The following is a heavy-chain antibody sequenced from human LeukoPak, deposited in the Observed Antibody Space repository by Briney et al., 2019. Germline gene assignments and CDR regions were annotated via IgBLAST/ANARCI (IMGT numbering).Heavy chain of an antibody. D-gene: IGHD6-13*01. CDR2: TKQDGSEK. CDR3: ARDSIRGRPLVAFDI. Sequence: GGSLRLSCAASGFTFGNFAMSWVRHVPGKGLEWVANTKQDGSEKYYVDSVKGRFTISKDNAKNSLYLQMNSLRAEDTAVYYCARDSIRGRPLVAFDIWGQGTMVTVSS. V-gene: IGHV3-7*01. CDR1: GFTFGNFA. J-gene: IGHJ3*02.